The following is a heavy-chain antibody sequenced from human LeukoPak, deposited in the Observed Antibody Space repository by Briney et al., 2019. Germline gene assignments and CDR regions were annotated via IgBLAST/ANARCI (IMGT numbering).Heavy chain of an antibody. V-gene: IGHV3-23*01. CDR1: GFTFSSYA. Sequence: GGSLRLSCAASGFTFSSYAMSWVRQAPGKGLEWVSAISGSGGSTYYADSVKGRFTISRDKSKNTLYLQMNSLRAEDTAVYYCAKDKSKWLVRGNWFDPWGQGTLVTVSS. CDR3: AKDKSKWLVRGNWFDP. D-gene: IGHD6-19*01. J-gene: IGHJ5*02. CDR2: ISGSGGST.